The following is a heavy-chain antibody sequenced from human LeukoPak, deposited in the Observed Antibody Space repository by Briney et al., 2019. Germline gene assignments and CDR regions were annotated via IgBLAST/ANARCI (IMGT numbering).Heavy chain of an antibody. D-gene: IGHD2-2*01. Sequence: GASVKVSCKASGYTFTSYYMHWVRQAPGQGLEWMGIINPSGGSTSYAQKFQGRVTMTRDTSTSTVYMELSSLRSEDTAVYYCARGRSLLGVQAANIPFDYWGQGTLVTVSS. V-gene: IGHV1-46*01. CDR1: GYTFTSYY. CDR2: INPSGGST. J-gene: IGHJ4*02. CDR3: ARGRSLLGVQAANIPFDY.